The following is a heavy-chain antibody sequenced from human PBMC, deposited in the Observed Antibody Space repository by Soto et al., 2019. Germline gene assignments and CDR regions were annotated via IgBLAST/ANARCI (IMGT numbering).Heavy chain of an antibody. J-gene: IGHJ5*02. CDR2: IYYSGST. CDR1: GGSISSYY. V-gene: IGHV4-59*01. CDR3: ARDPDSSGYYYP. Sequence: SETLSLTCTVSGGSISSYYWSWIRQPPGKGLEWIGYIYYSGSTNYNPSLKSRVTISVDTSKNQFSLKPSSVTAADTAVYYCARDPDSSGYYYPWGQGTLVTVSS. D-gene: IGHD3-22*01.